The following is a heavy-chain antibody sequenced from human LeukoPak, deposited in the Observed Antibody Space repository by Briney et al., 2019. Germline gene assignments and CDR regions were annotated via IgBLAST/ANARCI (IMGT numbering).Heavy chain of an antibody. Sequence: GGSLRLSCTVSGFTVSSNSMSWVRQAPGKGLEWVSTVSSSGSSTDYADSVKGRFAISRDNSKNTLYLQMNSLRAEDTAVYYCAKGLSWYFFDYWGQGTLVTVSS. J-gene: IGHJ4*02. CDR2: VSSSGSST. CDR3: AKGLSWYFFDY. V-gene: IGHV3-23*01. CDR1: GFTVSSNS. D-gene: IGHD2/OR15-2a*01.